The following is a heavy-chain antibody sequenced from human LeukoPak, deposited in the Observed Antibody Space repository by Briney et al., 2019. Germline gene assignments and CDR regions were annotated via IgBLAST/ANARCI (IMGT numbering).Heavy chain of an antibody. J-gene: IGHJ4*02. Sequence: PGGSLRLSCAASGFTFSSFAMTWVRQAPGKGLEWVAVISYDGSNKYYADSVKGRFTVSRDDSKNTLYLQMDSLRAEDTAVYYCARGGLQFADYWGQGTLVTVSS. CDR1: GFTFSSFA. D-gene: IGHD5-24*01. V-gene: IGHV3-30-3*01. CDR3: ARGGLQFADY. CDR2: ISYDGSNK.